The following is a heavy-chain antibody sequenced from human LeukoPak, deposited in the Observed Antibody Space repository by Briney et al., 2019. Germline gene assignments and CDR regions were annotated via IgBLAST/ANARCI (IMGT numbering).Heavy chain of an antibody. V-gene: IGHV4-34*01. J-gene: IGHJ5*02. CDR3: ARGSRLTIAARRAGWFDP. D-gene: IGHD6-6*01. Sequence: SETLSLTCAVYGGSFSGYYWSWIRQPPGKGLEWIGEINHSGGTNYNPSLKSRVTISVDTSKNQFSLKLSSVTAADTAVYYCARGSRLTIAARRAGWFDPWGQGTLVTVSS. CDR2: INHSGGT. CDR1: GGSFSGYY.